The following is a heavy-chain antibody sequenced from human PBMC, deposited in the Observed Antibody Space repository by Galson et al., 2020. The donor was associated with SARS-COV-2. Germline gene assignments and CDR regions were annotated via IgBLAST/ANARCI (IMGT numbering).Heavy chain of an antibody. CDR1: GFSISSGYY. Sequence: SETLSLTCAVSGFSISSGYYWGWIRQPPGKGLEWIGTIFHGGTTYYNPSLESRVTTSLDTSKNHFSLRLTSVTAADTAVYYCARRMGPGDYDSSGWGYWGQGTLVTVSS. J-gene: IGHJ4*02. CDR2: IFHGGTT. CDR3: ARRMGPGDYDSSGWGY. D-gene: IGHD3-22*01. V-gene: IGHV4-38-2*01.